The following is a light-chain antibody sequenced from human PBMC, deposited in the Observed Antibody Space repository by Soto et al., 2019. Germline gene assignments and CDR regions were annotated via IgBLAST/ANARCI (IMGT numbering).Light chain of an antibody. Sequence: QSPATLSLSPGERATLSCRASQSVSSYLAWYQQKPGQAPRLLIYDASNRATGIPARFGGSGSGTDFTLTISSLEPEDFAVYYCQQRSNWPPTFGQGTRLEIK. J-gene: IGKJ5*01. CDR2: DAS. V-gene: IGKV3-11*01. CDR1: QSVSSY. CDR3: QQRSNWPPT.